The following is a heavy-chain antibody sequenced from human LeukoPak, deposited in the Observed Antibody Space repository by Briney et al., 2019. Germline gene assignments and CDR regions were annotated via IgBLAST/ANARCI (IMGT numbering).Heavy chain of an antibody. Sequence: LSGGSLRFSCAASGFTFSNYWVHWVRQAPGKGLVWVSRISRGGSTTKYADSVKGRFTVSRDNAKNTLNLQMNSLRAEDTAVYYCARDKKSGESSEIDYWGQGTLVTVSS. CDR3: ARDKKSGESSEIDY. D-gene: IGHD3-10*01. V-gene: IGHV3-74*03. J-gene: IGHJ4*02. CDR2: ISRGGSTT. CDR1: GFTFSNYW.